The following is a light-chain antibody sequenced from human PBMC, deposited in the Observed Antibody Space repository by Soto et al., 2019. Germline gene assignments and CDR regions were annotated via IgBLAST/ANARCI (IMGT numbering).Light chain of an antibody. V-gene: IGKV3-15*01. J-gene: IGKJ1*01. Sequence: EIVMTQSPATLSVSPGERATLSCRASQSVSSNLAWYQQKPGQAPRLLIYGASTRATGIPARFSGSGSGTEFTLTISSLQSEDFAVYYCQQYNSWPPLTFGQGTKVDIK. CDR2: GAS. CDR3: QQYNSWPPLT. CDR1: QSVSSN.